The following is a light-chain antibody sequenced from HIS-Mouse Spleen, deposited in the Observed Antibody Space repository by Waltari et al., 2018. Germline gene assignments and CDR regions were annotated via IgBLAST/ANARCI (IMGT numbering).Light chain of an antibody. CDR2: DVS. CDR3: CSYAGSYTFDVV. V-gene: IGLV2-11*01. Sequence: QSALTQPRSVSGSPGQSVTISCTGTSSDVGGYTIVSWYQQHPGKAPKLMIYDVSKRPSGVPDRFSGSKSGNTASLTISGLQAEDEADYYCCSYAGSYTFDVVFGGGTKLTVL. J-gene: IGLJ2*01. CDR1: SSDVGGYTI.